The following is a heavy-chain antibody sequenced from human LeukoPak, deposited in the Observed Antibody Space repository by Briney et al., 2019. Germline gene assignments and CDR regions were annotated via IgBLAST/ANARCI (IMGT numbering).Heavy chain of an antibody. CDR2: ISGSGSST. V-gene: IGHV3-23*01. CDR1: GFTFSSYA. Sequence: GGSLRLSCAASGFTFSSYAMSWVRQAPGKWPEWVSSISGSGSSTYYVDYVKGRVTISRDNSRNTLLLQMNSLSAEDTAVYYCAKGADHIVVVTDMGYFDYWGQGTLVAVSS. D-gene: IGHD2-21*02. CDR3: AKGADHIVVVTDMGYFDY. J-gene: IGHJ4*02.